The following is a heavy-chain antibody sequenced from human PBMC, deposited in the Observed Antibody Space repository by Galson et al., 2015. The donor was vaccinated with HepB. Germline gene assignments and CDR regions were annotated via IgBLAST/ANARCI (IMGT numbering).Heavy chain of an antibody. Sequence: SLRLSCAASGFTFSSYSMNWVRQAPGKGLEWVSSISSSSSYIHYADSVKGRFTISRDNAKNSLYLQMNSLRAEDTAVYYCAKNRAQVVVAATRGYYFDYWGQGTLVTVSS. CDR3: AKNRAQVVVAATRGYYFDY. CDR1: GFTFSSYS. CDR2: ISSSSSYI. V-gene: IGHV3-21*01. J-gene: IGHJ4*02. D-gene: IGHD2-15*01.